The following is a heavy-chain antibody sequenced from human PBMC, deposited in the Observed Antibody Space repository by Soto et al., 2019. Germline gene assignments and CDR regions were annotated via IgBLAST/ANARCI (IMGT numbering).Heavy chain of an antibody. J-gene: IGHJ6*02. CDR2: SRNKANSYTT. CDR1: GFTFSDHY. Sequence: EVQLVESGGGLVQPGGSLRLSCAASGFTFSDHYMDWVRQAPGKGLEWVGRSRNKANSYTTEYAASVKGRFTMSRDDSKNSVYLQMNSLKTEDTAVYYCARTTTVNYAIDVWGQGTTVTVSS. CDR3: ARTTTVNYAIDV. D-gene: IGHD4-17*01. V-gene: IGHV3-72*01.